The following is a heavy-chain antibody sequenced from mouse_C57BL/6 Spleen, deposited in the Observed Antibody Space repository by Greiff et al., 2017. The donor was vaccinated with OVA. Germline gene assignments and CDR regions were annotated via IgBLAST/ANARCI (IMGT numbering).Heavy chain of an antibody. V-gene: IGHV1-69*01. CDR3: AREDYDYAWFAY. D-gene: IGHD2-4*01. J-gene: IGHJ3*01. CDR2: IDPSDSYT. CDR1: GYTFTSYW. Sequence: VQLQQPGAELVMPGASVKLSCKASGYTFTSYWMHWVKQRPGQGLEWIGEIDPSDSYTNYNQKFKGKSTLTVDTSSSTAYMQLSSLTSEDSAVYFCAREDYDYAWFAYWGQGTLVTVSA.